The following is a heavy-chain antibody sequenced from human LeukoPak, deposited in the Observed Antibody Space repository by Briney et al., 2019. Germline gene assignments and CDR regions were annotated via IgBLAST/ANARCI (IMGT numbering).Heavy chain of an antibody. CDR2: ISGSGDNT. CDR1: GFTFSSYA. Sequence: GGSLRLSCAASGFTFSSYAMSWVRRAPGKGLEWVSAISGSGDNTFYADSVKGRLTMSRDNSKNMLYLQMNSLRAEDTAVYYCAKTVSGSHSYEGGDYWGQGTLVTVSS. CDR3: AKTVSGSHSYEGGDY. J-gene: IGHJ4*02. V-gene: IGHV3-23*01. D-gene: IGHD3-16*02.